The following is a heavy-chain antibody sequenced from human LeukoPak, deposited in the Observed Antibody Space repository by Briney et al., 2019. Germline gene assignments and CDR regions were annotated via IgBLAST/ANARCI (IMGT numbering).Heavy chain of an antibody. CDR3: ARWSIVGAYDLFDY. D-gene: IGHD1-26*01. Sequence: PSETLSLTCTVSGDSISSGDYYWSWIRQPPGRGLEWIGYIYYSGSTYYNPSLKSRVTISVDTSKNQFSLKLSSVTAADTAVYYCARWSIVGAYDLFDYWGQGTLVTVSS. J-gene: IGHJ4*02. CDR1: GDSISSGDYY. CDR2: IYYSGST. V-gene: IGHV4-30-4*08.